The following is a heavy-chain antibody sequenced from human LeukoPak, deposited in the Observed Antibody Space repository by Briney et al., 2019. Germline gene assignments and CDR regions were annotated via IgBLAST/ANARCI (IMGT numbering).Heavy chain of an antibody. D-gene: IGHD6-13*01. CDR1: GFTFNAHY. CDR3: ARGYSSDY. V-gene: IGHV3-7*01. CDR2: IKQDGSEK. J-gene: IGHJ4*02. Sequence: PGGSLRLSCAASGFTFNAHYMTWVRQAPGKGLEWVANIKQDGSEKNYVDSVKGRFTISRDNAKKSLYLQMNNLRAEDTAVYYCARGYSSDYWGQGTLVTVSS.